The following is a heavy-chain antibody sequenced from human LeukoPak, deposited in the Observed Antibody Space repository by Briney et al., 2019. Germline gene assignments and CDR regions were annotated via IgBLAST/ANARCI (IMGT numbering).Heavy chain of an antibody. CDR3: ARGSILYNNGDY. CDR1: GGTFSSYA. D-gene: IGHD2-15*01. J-gene: IGHJ4*02. CDR2: IIPIFGTA. V-gene: IGHV1-69*05. Sequence: SVKVSCKASGGTFSSYAISWVRQAPGQGLEWMGRIIPIFGTANCAQKFQGRVTITTDESTSTAYMELSSLRSEDTAVYYCARGSILYNNGDYWGQGTLVTVSS.